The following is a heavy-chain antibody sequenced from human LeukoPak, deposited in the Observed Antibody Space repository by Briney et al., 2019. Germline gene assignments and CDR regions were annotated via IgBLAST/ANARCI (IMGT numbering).Heavy chain of an antibody. V-gene: IGHV4-4*02. D-gene: IGHD1-7*01. Sequence: PSGTLSLTCAVSGGSISSSNWWSWVRQPPGKGLEWIGEIYHGGSTNYNPSLKSRVTISVDKSKNQFSLKLSSVTAADTAVYHCARDNWNYGSSMDVWGQGTTVTVSS. J-gene: IGHJ6*02. CDR2: IYHGGST. CDR3: ARDNWNYGSSMDV. CDR1: GGSISSSNW.